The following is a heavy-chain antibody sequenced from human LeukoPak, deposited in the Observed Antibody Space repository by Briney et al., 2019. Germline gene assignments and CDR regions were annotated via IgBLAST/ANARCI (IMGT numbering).Heavy chain of an antibody. CDR1: GGPFSGYY. J-gene: IGHJ4*02. CDR2: INHSGST. V-gene: IGHV4-34*01. CDR3: ASRRGHY. Sequence: SETLSLTCAVYGGPFSGYYWSWIRQPPGKGLEWIGEINHSGSTNYNPSLKSRVTISVDTSKNQFSLKLSSVTAADTAVYYCASRRGHYWGQGTLVTVSS.